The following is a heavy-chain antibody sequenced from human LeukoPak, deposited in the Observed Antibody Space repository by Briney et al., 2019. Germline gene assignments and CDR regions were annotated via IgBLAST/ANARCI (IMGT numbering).Heavy chain of an antibody. Sequence: SETVSLTCACYGGFHFLYYWGWIRQPRARGLAGVGELYHSGSTNYNPSLKSRVTISVDTSKNQFSLKLSSVTAADTAVYYCARGPSEKDLIVVVTTFDYWGQGTLVTVSS. J-gene: IGHJ4*02. CDR1: GGFHFLYY. CDR3: ARGPSEKDLIVVVTTFDY. CDR2: LYHSGST. D-gene: IGHD2-21*02. V-gene: IGHV4-34*01.